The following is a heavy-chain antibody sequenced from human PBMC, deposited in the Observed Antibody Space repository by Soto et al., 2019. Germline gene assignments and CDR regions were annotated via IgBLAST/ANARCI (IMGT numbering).Heavy chain of an antibody. CDR2: VYYSGNT. CDR1: GGSISSHY. J-gene: IGHJ4*02. Sequence: SLTCSVSGGSISSHYWSWIRQTPGKGLEWIGYVYYSGNTNYNPSLQSRVTMSVDSSKTHFSLKVSSVTAADTAVYYCARGGVPYYFDDWGQGTLVTVSS. D-gene: IGHD2-2*01. CDR3: ARGGVPYYFDD. V-gene: IGHV4-59*11.